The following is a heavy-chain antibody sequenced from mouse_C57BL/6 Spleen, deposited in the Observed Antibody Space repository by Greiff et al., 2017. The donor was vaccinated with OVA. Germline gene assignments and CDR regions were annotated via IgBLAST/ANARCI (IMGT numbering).Heavy chain of an antibody. V-gene: IGHV5-6*01. D-gene: IGHD4-1*01. CDR3: ARHWDEASDY. CDR1: GFTFSSYG. J-gene: IGHJ2*01. Sequence: VQLKESGGDLVKPGGSLKLSCAASGFTFSSYGMSWVRQTPDKRLEWVATISSGGSYTYYPDSVKGRFTISRDNAKNTLYLQMSSLKSEDTAMYYCARHWDEASDYWGQGTTLTVSS. CDR2: ISSGGSYT.